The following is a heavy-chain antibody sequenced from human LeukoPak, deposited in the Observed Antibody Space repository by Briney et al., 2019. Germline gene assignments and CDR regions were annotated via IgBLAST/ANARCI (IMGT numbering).Heavy chain of an antibody. CDR3: ARDAIFGVVIEPYFDY. CDR2: IHYSGST. D-gene: IGHD3-3*01. Sequence: PSETLSLTCTVSGGSISRYYWSWIRQPPGKGLEWIEYIHYSGSTNYNPSLKSRVTMSVDTSKNKFSLKLSSVTAADTAVYYCARDAIFGVVIEPYFDYWGQGTLVTVSS. V-gene: IGHV4-59*01. J-gene: IGHJ4*02. CDR1: GGSISRYY.